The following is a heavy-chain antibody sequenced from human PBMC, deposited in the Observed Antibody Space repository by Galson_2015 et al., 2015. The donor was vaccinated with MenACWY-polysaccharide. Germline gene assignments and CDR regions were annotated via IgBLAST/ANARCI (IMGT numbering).Heavy chain of an antibody. Sequence: SVKVSCKASGYTFTSYAMHWVRQAPGQRLEWMGWINAGNGNTKYSQKFQGRVTITRDTSASTAYMELSSLRSEDTAVYYCAIGYCSSTSCYTSHYYHYMDVWGKGTTVTVSS. CDR1: GYTFTSYA. CDR3: AIGYCSSTSCYTSHYYHYMDV. V-gene: IGHV1-3*01. CDR2: INAGNGNT. D-gene: IGHD2-2*02. J-gene: IGHJ6*03.